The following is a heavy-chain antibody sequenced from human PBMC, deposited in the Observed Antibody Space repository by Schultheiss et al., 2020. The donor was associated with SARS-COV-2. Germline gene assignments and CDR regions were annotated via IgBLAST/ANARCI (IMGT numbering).Heavy chain of an antibody. CDR2: IYYSGST. CDR3: AKQQLATAFDY. D-gene: IGHD6-13*01. J-gene: IGHJ4*02. V-gene: IGHV4-59*12. Sequence: GSLRLSCTVSGGSISSYYWSWIRQPPGKGLEWIGYIYYSGSTYYNPSLKSLVTISVDTSKNQFSLKLSSVTAADTAVYYCAKQQLATAFDYWGQGTLVTVSS. CDR1: GGSISSYY.